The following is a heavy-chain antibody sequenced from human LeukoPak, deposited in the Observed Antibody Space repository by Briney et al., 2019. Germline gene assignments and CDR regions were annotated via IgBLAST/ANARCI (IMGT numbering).Heavy chain of an antibody. CDR1: GGSISGDH. CDR3: ARILWFGELEEIDY. CDR2: IYYSGNT. V-gene: IGHV4-59*08. D-gene: IGHD3-10*01. J-gene: IGHJ4*02. Sequence: TSETLSLTCTVSGGSISGDHWNWIRQPPGKGLEWIGYIYYSGNTNYNPSLKSRVTISVDTSKNQFSLKLSSVTAADTAVYYCARILWFGELEEIDYWGQGTLVTVSS.